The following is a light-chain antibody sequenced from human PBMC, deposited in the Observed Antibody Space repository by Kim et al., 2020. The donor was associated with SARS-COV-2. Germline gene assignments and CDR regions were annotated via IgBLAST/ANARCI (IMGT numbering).Light chain of an antibody. CDR2: EVN. CDR3: SSYGGTYHLV. Sequence: QSALTQPPSASGSLGQSVTISCTGTSSDVGYSKYVSWYQQHPAKAPKLILYEVNQRPSGVPHRFYGSKSGNTASLTVSGLQADDEAEYYCSSYGGTYHLVFGGGTQLTVL. V-gene: IGLV2-8*01. J-gene: IGLJ3*02. CDR1: SSDVGYSKY.